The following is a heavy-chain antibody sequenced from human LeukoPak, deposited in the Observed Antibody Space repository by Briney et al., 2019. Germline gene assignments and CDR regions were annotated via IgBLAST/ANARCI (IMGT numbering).Heavy chain of an antibody. CDR2: INPTSANT. CDR1: GYTFTPYY. J-gene: IGHJ4*02. V-gene: IGHV1-46*01. D-gene: IGHD6-13*01. Sequence: ASVKVSCKAYGYTFTPYYMHWVRQAPGQGLEWMGIINPTSANTRCAQKFQGRVTMTRDTSTSTVYMELSSLTSEDTAVYYCARDQRGGRISWYSHFDFWGQGTLVTVSS. CDR3: ARDQRGGRISWYSHFDF.